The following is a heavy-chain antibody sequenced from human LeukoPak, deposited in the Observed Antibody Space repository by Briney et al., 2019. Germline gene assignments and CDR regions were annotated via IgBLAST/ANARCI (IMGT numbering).Heavy chain of an antibody. CDR1: GFTFDDYA. D-gene: IGHD4-17*01. CDR3: AKSPVPMTTVTTGAFDI. CDR2: ISWNSGSI. V-gene: IGHV3-9*01. Sequence: GGSLRLSCAASGFTFDDYAMHWVRQAPGKGLEWVSGISWNSGSIGYADSVKGRFTISRDNAKNSLYLQMNSLRAEDTALYYCAKSPVPMTTVTTGAFDIWGQGTMVTVSS. J-gene: IGHJ3*02.